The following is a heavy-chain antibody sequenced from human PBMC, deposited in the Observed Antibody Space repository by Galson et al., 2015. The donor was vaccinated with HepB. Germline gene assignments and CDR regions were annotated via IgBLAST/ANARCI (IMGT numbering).Heavy chain of an antibody. CDR3: AKEPPGYFDY. Sequence: SLRLSCAASGFTFSSYSMNWVRQAPGKGLEWVSYISSSSSTIYYADSVKGRFTISRDNSKNTLYLQMNGLRAEDTAVYYCAKEPPGYFDYWGQGALVTVSS. J-gene: IGHJ4*02. CDR1: GFTFSSYS. V-gene: IGHV3-48*01. CDR2: ISSSSSTI.